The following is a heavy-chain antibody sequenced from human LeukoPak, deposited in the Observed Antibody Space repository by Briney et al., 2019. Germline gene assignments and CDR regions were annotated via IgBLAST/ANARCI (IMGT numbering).Heavy chain of an antibody. D-gene: IGHD6-19*01. Sequence: ASVKVSCKASGYTFTSYDINWLRQATGQGLEWMGWMNPNSGNTGYAQKFQGRVTMTRNTSISTAYMELSSLRSEDTAVYYCARWAGARYYYYYYMDVWGKGTTVTVSS. CDR3: ARWAGARYYYYYYMDV. V-gene: IGHV1-8*01. J-gene: IGHJ6*03. CDR2: MNPNSGNT. CDR1: GYTFTSYD.